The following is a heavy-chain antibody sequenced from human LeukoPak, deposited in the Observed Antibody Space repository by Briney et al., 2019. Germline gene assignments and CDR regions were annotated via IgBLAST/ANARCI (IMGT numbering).Heavy chain of an antibody. CDR3: ATDDYRGLGY. J-gene: IGHJ4*02. V-gene: IGHV3-74*01. CDR1: GITFRNYW. CDR2: IIQDGTGT. D-gene: IGHD3-16*01. Sequence: RGSLRLSCAASGITFRNYWMHWVRQTPGKGLLWASHIIQDGTGTFYADSVKGRFTISRDNAKNTLYLQMNNLRAEDTAVYYCATDDYRGLGYWGQGTLATVSS.